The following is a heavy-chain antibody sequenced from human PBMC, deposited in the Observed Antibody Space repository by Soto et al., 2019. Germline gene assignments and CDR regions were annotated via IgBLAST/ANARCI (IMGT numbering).Heavy chain of an antibody. CDR2: INSDGSST. CDR3: ARGEYYYDSSGYYLVDY. CDR1: GFTFSSYW. J-gene: IGHJ4*02. D-gene: IGHD3-22*01. Sequence: GGSLRLSCAASGFTFSSYWMHWARQAPGKWLVWVSRINSDGSSTSYADSVKGRFTISRDNAKNTLYLQMNSLRAEDTAVYYCARGEYYYDSSGYYLVDYWGQGXLVTVYS. V-gene: IGHV3-74*01.